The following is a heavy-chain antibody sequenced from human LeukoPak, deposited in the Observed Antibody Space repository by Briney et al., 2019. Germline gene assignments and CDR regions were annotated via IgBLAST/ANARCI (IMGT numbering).Heavy chain of an antibody. J-gene: IGHJ6*03. V-gene: IGHV3-20*04. D-gene: IGHD1-1*01. CDR3: ARGKYPDNDDYMDV. Sequence: GGSLRVSCAASGFTFDDHGMSWVRQAPGKRLEWVSGINWNGGSTGYADSVKGRFTISRDNAKNSLYLQMNSLRAEDTALYYCARGKYPDNDDYMDVWGKGTTVIVSS. CDR1: GFTFDDHG. CDR2: INWNGGST.